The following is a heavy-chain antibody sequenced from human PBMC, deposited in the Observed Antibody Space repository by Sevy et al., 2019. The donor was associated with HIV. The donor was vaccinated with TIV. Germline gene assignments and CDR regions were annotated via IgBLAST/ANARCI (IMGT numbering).Heavy chain of an antibody. J-gene: IGHJ6*02. CDR1: GFTFSSYN. CDR2: IDSSSFNI. D-gene: IGHD5-12*01. Sequence: GGSLRLSCSASGFTFSSYNMNWVRQAPGKGLEWLLYIDSSSFNIYYADSVKGRFTVSRDNAKNSLYEQMNSLRGEDTAIYYCAREGGYTDQGMDVWGQGTTVTVSS. CDR3: AREGGYTDQGMDV. V-gene: IGHV3-48*01.